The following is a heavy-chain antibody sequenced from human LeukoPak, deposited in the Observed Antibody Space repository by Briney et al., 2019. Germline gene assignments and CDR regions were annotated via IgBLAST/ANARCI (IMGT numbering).Heavy chain of an antibody. CDR3: ARDQDTGIVVVAATYYYYMDV. J-gene: IGHJ6*03. CDR2: ISAYNGNT. CDR1: GYTFTSYG. Sequence: GASVKVSCKASGYTFTSYGISWVRQAPGQGLEWMGWISAYNGNTNYAQKLQGRVTMTTDTSTSTAYMELRSLRSDDTAVYYCARDQDTGIVVVAATYYYYMDVWGKGTTVTVSS. V-gene: IGHV1-18*01. D-gene: IGHD2-15*01.